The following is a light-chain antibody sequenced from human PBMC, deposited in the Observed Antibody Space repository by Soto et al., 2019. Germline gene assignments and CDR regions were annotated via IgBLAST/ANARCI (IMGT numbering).Light chain of an antibody. CDR3: KQYNSYPWA. CDR1: QSISSW. Sequence: DIQMTQSPSTLSASVVDRVTITCRASQSISSWLAWYQQKPGKAPKLLIYKASSLESGVPSRFSGSVSGTEFTLTISSLQPDDFATYYCKQYNSYPWAFGQGTKVEIK. V-gene: IGKV1-5*03. J-gene: IGKJ1*01. CDR2: KAS.